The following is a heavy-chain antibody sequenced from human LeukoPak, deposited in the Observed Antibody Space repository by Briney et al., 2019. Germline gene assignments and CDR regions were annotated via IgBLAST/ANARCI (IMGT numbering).Heavy chain of an antibody. CDR1: GYSFTGYW. Sequence: GEAPKISCQGSGYSFTGYWIAWVRQMPGKRLEGRGVIYPGDSDTRYSPSFQGQVTISADQSIRTAYLQRSSLKASDTAMYYCARQGGYALYYFDYWGQGTLVTVSS. D-gene: IGHD2-2*01. J-gene: IGHJ4*02. CDR2: IYPGDSDT. CDR3: ARQGGYALYYFDY. V-gene: IGHV5-51*01.